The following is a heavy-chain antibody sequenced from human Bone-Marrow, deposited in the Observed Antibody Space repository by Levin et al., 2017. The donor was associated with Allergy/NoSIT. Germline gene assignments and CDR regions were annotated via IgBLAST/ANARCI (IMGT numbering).Heavy chain of an antibody. J-gene: IGHJ6*03. CDR1: GYTFTNYW. D-gene: IGHD2-21*02. CDR2: IYPGDSDT. Sequence: LGESLKISCKTSGYTFTNYWIGWVRQMPGKGLEWMGIIYPGDSDTRYSPSFQGQVTISADNSIRTAYLQWTSLKASDTAMYYCARQGERCGGDCKSPYYYYYYYMDVWGKGTTVTVSS. V-gene: IGHV5-51*01. CDR3: ARQGERCGGDCKSPYYYYYYYMDV.